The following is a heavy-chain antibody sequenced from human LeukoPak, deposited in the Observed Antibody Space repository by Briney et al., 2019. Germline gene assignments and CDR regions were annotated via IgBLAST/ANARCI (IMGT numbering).Heavy chain of an antibody. V-gene: IGHV4-61*05. CDR3: AGQGDYYGY. J-gene: IGHJ4*02. Sequence: TPSETLSLTCTVSGGSISSSDYYWGWIRQPPGKGLEWIGYIYYSGSTNYNPSLKSRVTISVDTSKNQFSLKLSSVTAADTAVYYCAGQGDYYGYWGQGTLVTVSS. CDR2: IYYSGST. CDR1: GGSISSSDYY.